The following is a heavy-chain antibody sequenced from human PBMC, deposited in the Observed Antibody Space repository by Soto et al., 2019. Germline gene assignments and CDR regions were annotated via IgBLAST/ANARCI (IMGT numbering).Heavy chain of an antibody. J-gene: IGHJ5*02. D-gene: IGHD2-8*01. CDR1: GFTFISYS. CDR3: ARGPKLMVYAIYGWLDP. Sequence: GGSLRLSCAASGFTFISYSMNWIRQAPWKGLEWVSSISSSSTYVYYADSVKGQFTISSDNDKNSLHLQMNSLRAEDMAVYYCARGPKLMVYAIYGWLDPWGQGTLVTVSS. CDR2: ISSSSTYV. V-gene: IGHV3-21*01.